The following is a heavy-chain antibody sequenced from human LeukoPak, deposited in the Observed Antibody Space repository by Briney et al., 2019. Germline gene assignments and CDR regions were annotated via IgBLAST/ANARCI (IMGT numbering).Heavy chain of an antibody. Sequence: PGRSLRLSCAASGFTFSSYGMSWVRQAPGRGLEWVSAISGSGGSTYYADSVKGRFTISRDNSKNTLYLQMNSLRAEDTAVYYCAKDNAPSITMVRGVISYWGQGTLVTVSS. CDR3: AKDNAPSITMVRGVISY. CDR2: ISGSGGST. D-gene: IGHD3-10*01. V-gene: IGHV3-23*01. CDR1: GFTFSSYG. J-gene: IGHJ4*02.